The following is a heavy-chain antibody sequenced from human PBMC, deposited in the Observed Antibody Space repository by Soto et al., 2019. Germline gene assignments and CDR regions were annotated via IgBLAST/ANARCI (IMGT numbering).Heavy chain of an antibody. CDR2: MTPSDGST. J-gene: IGHJ3*02. CDR1: ADIFNNYY. CDR3: AKHCGGDCSNGFDT. V-gene: IGHV1-46*02. D-gene: IGHD2-21*02. Sequence: QLHLVQSGAEVKEPGASVKVSCKTSADIFNNYYMHWVRQAPGQGHEWMGVMTPSDGSTNYAQSFQGRVTMTRDTSTRTIYVELSSMRSEDTAVYYCAKHCGGDCSNGFDTWGQGTKVTVSS.